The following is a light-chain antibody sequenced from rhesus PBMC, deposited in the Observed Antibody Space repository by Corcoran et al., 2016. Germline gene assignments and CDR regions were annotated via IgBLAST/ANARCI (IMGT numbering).Light chain of an antibody. CDR2: YAS. J-gene: IGKJ1*01. CDR1: QGISSW. Sequence: DIQMTQSPSSLSASVGDKVTIICHASQGISSWLAWYQQKPGKAPKPLIYYASSLQSGVPLRFSGTGSGTDYTLTISSLQPEDFATYYCQQYTDLPWTFGQVTKVEIK. CDR3: QQYTDLPWT. V-gene: IGKV1-19*01.